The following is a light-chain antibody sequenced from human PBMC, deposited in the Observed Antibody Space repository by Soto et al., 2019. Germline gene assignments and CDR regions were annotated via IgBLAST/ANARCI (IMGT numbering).Light chain of an antibody. J-gene: IGKJ1*01. V-gene: IGKV1-5*01. CDR1: QSIRNY. CDR3: QHHNSYSQT. CDR2: GAY. Sequence: DIQMTQSPPTLSASVGDRVTITCRASQSIRNYLAWYQQMPGKAPKLLIHGAYNLQSGVPSRFSGSGSGTEFTLTISSLQPDDFATYFCQHHNSYSQTFGQGTKVEIK.